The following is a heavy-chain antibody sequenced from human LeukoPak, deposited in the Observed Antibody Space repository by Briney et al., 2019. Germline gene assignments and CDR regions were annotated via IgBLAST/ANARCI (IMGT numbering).Heavy chain of an antibody. V-gene: IGHV3-23*01. CDR3: ARDRGQPLNTLSS. Sequence: GGSLRLSCAASGFTFSSYAMSWVRQAPGKGLEWVSAISGSGGSTYYADSVKGRFTISRDNSRNTLYLQMDSLRGEDTAVYYCARDRGQPLNTLSSWGQGTLVTVSS. CDR1: GFTFSSYA. D-gene: IGHD3-9*01. CDR2: ISGSGGST. J-gene: IGHJ5*02.